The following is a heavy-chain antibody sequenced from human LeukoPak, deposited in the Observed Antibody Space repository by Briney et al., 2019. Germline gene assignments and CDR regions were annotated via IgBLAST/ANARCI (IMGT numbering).Heavy chain of an antibody. CDR1: GFTFSSYS. CDR3: ARSQAFYYDFRSGDAFDI. CDR2: ISSSSSNI. Sequence: PGGSLRLSCAPSGFTFSSYSMNWVRQAPGKGLEWVSFISSSSSNIYYADSVKGRFTISRDNAKKSLYLQMNSLRAEDTAVYYCARSQAFYYDFRSGDAFDIWGQGTMVTVSS. D-gene: IGHD3-3*01. J-gene: IGHJ3*02. V-gene: IGHV3-21*01.